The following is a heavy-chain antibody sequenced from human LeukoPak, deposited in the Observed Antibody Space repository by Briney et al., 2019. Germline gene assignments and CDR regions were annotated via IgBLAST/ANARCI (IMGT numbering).Heavy chain of an antibody. D-gene: IGHD3-22*01. CDR1: GFTFSSYG. CDR3: ASTVGDSSGNWFDP. CDR2: IWYDGSNK. V-gene: IGHV3-33*01. J-gene: IGHJ5*02. Sequence: GRSLRLSCVASGFTFSSYGMHWVRQAPGKGLEWVAVIWYDGSNKYYADSVKGRLTISRDNSKNTLYLQMNSLRAEDTAVYYCASTVGDSSGNWFDPWGQGTLVTVSS.